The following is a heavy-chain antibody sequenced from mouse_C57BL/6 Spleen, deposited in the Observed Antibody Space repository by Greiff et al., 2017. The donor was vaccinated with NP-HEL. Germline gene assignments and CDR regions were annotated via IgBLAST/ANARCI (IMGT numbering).Heavy chain of an antibody. CDR2: IYPGGGYT. CDR1: GYTFTNYW. CDR3: ARQGLGDQGYFDY. D-gene: IGHD2-13*01. J-gene: IGHJ2*01. Sequence: VQLQQSGAELVRPGTSVKMSCKASGYTFTNYWIGWAKQRPGHGLEWIGDIYPGGGYTNYNEKFKGKATLTADKSSSTAYMQFSSLTSEDSAIYYCARQGLGDQGYFDYWGKGTTLTVSS. V-gene: IGHV1-63*01.